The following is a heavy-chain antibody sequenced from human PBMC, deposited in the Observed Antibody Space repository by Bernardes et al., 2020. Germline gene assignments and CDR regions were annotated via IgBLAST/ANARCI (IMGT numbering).Heavy chain of an antibody. CDR3: ARGNRVAIRGRDWFDP. J-gene: IGHJ5*02. CDR2: IDSDDNK. CDR1: GFSLNTGGMC. V-gene: IGHV2-70*01. Sequence: SGPTLVKPTQTLTLTCTFSGFSLNTGGMCMSWLRQPPGKALEWLALIDSDDNKYYNRSLKTRLTISKDTSKDQVVLTMTNMDPVDTATYYCARGNRVAIRGRDWFDPWGQGIHVTVSS. D-gene: IGHD2-8*01.